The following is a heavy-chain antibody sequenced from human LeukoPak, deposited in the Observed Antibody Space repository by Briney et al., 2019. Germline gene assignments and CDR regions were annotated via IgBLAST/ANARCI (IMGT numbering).Heavy chain of an antibody. D-gene: IGHD2/OR15-2a*01. V-gene: IGHV3-53*01. CDR1: GFTVSSNY. CDR3: ARVLSVSYCDS. CDR2: IYSGGTS. J-gene: IGHJ4*02. Sequence: GGSLRLSCAASGFTVSSNYMSWVRQAPGKGLEWVSVIYSGGTSYYADSVKGRFTISRDNSKNTLYLQMNSLRGEDTAVYYCARVLSVSYCDSWGQGTPVTVSS.